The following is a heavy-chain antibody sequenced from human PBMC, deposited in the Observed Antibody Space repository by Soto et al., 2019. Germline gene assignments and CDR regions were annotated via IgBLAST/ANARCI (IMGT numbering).Heavy chain of an antibody. J-gene: IGHJ5*02. CDR2: IDWDDDK. V-gene: IGHV2-70*04. CDR1: GFPLSTSGMR. Sequence: SGPTLVNPTQTLTLTCTFSGFPLSTSGMRVSWSRKPPGKALEWLARIDWDDDKLYSTSLKTRLTISKDTSKNQVVLTMTNIDPVDTATYYCARSIVAAGNRWFDPWGQGTLVTVSS. D-gene: IGHD6-13*01. CDR3: ARSIVAAGNRWFDP.